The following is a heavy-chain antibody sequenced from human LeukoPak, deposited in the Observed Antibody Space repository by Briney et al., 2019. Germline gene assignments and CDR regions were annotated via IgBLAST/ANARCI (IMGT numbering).Heavy chain of an antibody. J-gene: IGHJ4*02. CDR3: ARALYGSGSSYFDY. CDR2: ISYSGTT. D-gene: IGHD3-10*01. CDR1: GGSISSYY. Sequence: SETLSLTCTVSGGSISSYYWSWIRQPPGKGLEWIGYISYSGTTNYNPSLKSRVTISIDTSKNQFSLKLNSVTAADTAVYYCARALYGSGSSYFDYWGQGTLVTVSS. V-gene: IGHV4-59*01.